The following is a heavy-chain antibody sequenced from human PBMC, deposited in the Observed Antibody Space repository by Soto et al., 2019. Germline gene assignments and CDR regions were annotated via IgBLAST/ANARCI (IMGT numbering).Heavy chain of an antibody. CDR2: ISGSGGST. V-gene: IGHV3-23*01. Sequence: GGSLRLSCAASGFTFSSYAMSWVRQAPGKGLEWVSAISGSGGSTYYADSVKGRFTISRDNSKNTLYLQMNSLRAEDTAVYYCAKDLLSYYYYYMDVWGKGTTVTVSS. CDR1: GFTFSSYA. CDR3: AKDLLSYYYYYMDV. J-gene: IGHJ6*03. D-gene: IGHD2-15*01.